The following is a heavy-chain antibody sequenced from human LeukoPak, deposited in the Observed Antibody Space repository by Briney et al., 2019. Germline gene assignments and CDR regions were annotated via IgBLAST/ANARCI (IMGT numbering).Heavy chain of an antibody. J-gene: IGHJ4*02. V-gene: IGHV3-7*01. Sequence: PGGSLRLSCVASELIFSDFCMTWVRHSRGKGLEWVATIKKDGSEKYYADSVKGRSTISRDNGENTVYLYMNSLRVEDTGVYYCTRGGRYTSYYWQYWGLGTLVTVSS. CDR1: ELIFSDFC. CDR3: TRGGRYTSYYWQY. D-gene: IGHD2-2*01. CDR2: IKKDGSEK.